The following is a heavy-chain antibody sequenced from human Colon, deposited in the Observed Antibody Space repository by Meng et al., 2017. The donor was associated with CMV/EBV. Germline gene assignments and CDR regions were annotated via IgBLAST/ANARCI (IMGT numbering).Heavy chain of an antibody. J-gene: IGHJ6*02. CDR1: GAPVSNGSFY. D-gene: IGHD3-3*02. V-gene: IGHV4-61*03. Sequence: GSLRLSCSVSGAPVSNGSFYWSWLRRAPGKGLEWIGYMYYTGTAYYSPSLKSRVTISVDTSKNHFSLKMSSVTAADTAIYYCARDVGILIGRPIFGLDVWGRGTAVTVSS. CDR2: MYYTGTA. CDR3: ARDVGILIGRPIFGLDV.